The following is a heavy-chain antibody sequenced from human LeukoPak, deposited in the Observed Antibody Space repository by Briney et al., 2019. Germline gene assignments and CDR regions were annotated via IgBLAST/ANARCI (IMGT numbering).Heavy chain of an antibody. Sequence: SETLSLTCAVDGGSFSGYYWSWIRQPPGKGLEWIGEINHSGSTNYNPSLKSRATISVDRSKNQLSLKLTSVTAADTAVYYCSIGGVHYYDFESRGQGTLVTVSS. J-gene: IGHJ4*02. D-gene: IGHD3-22*01. CDR3: SIGGVHYYDFES. V-gene: IGHV4-34*01. CDR2: INHSGST. CDR1: GGSFSGYY.